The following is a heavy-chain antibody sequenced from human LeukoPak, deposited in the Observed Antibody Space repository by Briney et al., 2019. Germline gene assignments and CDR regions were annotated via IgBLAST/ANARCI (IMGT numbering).Heavy chain of an antibody. Sequence: GGSLRLSCAASGFTFSSYAMSWVRQAPGKGLEWVSAISGSGDSTYYADSVKGWFTISRDNSKNTLYLQMNSLRAEDTAVYYCAKATPRGYSYGQPLDYWGQGTLVTVSS. J-gene: IGHJ4*02. CDR2: ISGSGDST. D-gene: IGHD5-18*01. CDR1: GFTFSSYA. V-gene: IGHV3-23*01. CDR3: AKATPRGYSYGQPLDY.